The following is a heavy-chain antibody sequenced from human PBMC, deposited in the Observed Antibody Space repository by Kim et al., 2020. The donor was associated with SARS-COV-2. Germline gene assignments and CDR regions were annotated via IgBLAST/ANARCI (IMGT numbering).Heavy chain of an antibody. CDR3: ASGYSSGWSLFDY. J-gene: IGHJ4*02. V-gene: IGHV4-59*01. CDR2: IYYSGST. CDR1: GGSISSYY. Sequence: SETLSLTCTVSGGSISSYYWSWTRQPPGKGLEWIGYIYYSGSTNYNPSLKSRVTISVDTSKNQFSLKLSSVTAADTAVYYCASGYSSGWSLFDYWGQGT. D-gene: IGHD6-19*01.